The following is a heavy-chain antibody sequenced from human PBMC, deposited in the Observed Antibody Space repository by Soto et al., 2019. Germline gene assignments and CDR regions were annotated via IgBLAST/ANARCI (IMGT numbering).Heavy chain of an antibody. J-gene: IGHJ4*02. CDR2: IRSKAYGGTT. CDR3: TRDPVDYCGGDCYYFDY. CDR1: GFTFGDYA. V-gene: IGHV3-49*03. Sequence: GGSLRLSCTASGFTFGDYAMSWFRQAPGKGLEWVGFIRSKAYGGTTEYAASVKGRFTISRDDSKSIAYLQMNSLKTEDTAVYYCTRDPVDYCGGDCYYFDYWGQGTLVTVSS. D-gene: IGHD2-21*02.